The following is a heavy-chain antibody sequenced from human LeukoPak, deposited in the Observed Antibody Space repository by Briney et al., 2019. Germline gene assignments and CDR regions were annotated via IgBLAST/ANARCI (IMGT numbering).Heavy chain of an antibody. CDR1: GFTFSGYA. CDR2: ISGSGGST. J-gene: IGHJ4*02. D-gene: IGHD3-22*01. Sequence: PGGSLRLSCAASGFTFSGYAMSWVRQPPGKGLEWVSAISGSGGSTYYADSVKGRFTISRDNSKNTLYLQMNSLRAEDTAVYYCAKDFSYDSSGYQFDYWGQGTLVTVSS. CDR3: AKDFSYDSSGYQFDY. V-gene: IGHV3-23*01.